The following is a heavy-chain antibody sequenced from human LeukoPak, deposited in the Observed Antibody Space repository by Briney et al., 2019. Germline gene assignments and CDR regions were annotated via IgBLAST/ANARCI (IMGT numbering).Heavy chain of an antibody. D-gene: IGHD3-10*01. Sequence: SETLSLTCTVSGGSISSGGYYWSWIRQHPGKGLEWIGYIYYSGSTYYNPSLKSRVTISVDTSKNQFSLKLSSVTAADTAVYYCARGRRMVRGVQYYGMDVWGQGTTVTVSS. CDR2: IYYSGST. J-gene: IGHJ6*02. CDR3: ARGRRMVRGVQYYGMDV. CDR1: GGSISSGGYY. V-gene: IGHV4-31*03.